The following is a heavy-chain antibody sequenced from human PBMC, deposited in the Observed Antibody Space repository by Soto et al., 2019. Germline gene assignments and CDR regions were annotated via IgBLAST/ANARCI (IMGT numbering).Heavy chain of an antibody. D-gene: IGHD2-15*01. V-gene: IGHV3-48*01. Sequence: GGSLRLSCAASGFTFSSYSMNWVRQAPGKGLEWVSYISSSSSTIYYADSVKGRFTISRDNAKNSLYLQMNSLRAEDTAVYYWAREGEGDIVGVVAAGLYGMDVWGEGTTVTVSS. CDR1: GFTFSSYS. CDR3: AREGEGDIVGVVAAGLYGMDV. J-gene: IGHJ6*04. CDR2: ISSSSSTI.